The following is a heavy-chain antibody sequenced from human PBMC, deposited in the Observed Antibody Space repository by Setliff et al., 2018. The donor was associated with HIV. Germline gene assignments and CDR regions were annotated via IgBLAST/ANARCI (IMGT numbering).Heavy chain of an antibody. Sequence: ASVKVFCKASGYIFTSYYLHWVRQVPGQGLEWMGIINPGTGSTTYAQKFQGRVTMTWDMSTTTLSMELSSLTSEDTAVFYCARGTTESCDYWGQGTLVTVSS. D-gene: IGHD4-17*01. CDR2: INPGTGST. CDR3: ARGTTESCDY. J-gene: IGHJ4*02. V-gene: IGHV1-46*01. CDR1: GYIFTSYY.